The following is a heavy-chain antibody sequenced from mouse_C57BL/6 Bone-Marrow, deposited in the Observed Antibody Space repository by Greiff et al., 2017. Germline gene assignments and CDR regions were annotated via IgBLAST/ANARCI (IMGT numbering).Heavy chain of an antibody. CDR2: IDPSDSYT. V-gene: IGHV1-69*01. J-gene: IGHJ3*01. Sequence: QVQLQQPGAELVMPGASAKLSCKASGYTFTSYWMHWVKQRPGQGLEWIGEIDPSDSYTNYNQKFKGKSTLTVDKSSSTAYMQLSSLTSEDSAVYYCARDYGFAYWGQGTLVTVSA. CDR3: ARDYGFAY. D-gene: IGHD1-1*01. CDR1: GYTFTSYW.